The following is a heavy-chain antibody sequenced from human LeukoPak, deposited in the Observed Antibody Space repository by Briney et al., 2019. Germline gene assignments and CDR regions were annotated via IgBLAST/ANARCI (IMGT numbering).Heavy chain of an antibody. CDR2: ISTQGATI. Sequence: GGSLRLSCSASGFIFSNYAMHWVRQAPGQGLEYVSAISTQGATIYYADSVKGRFTISRDNSKNTLYLQMSSLRAGDTAVYYCVKGGPTTNIAVAGVFDYWGQGTLVTVSS. J-gene: IGHJ4*02. D-gene: IGHD6-19*01. CDR1: GFIFSNYA. V-gene: IGHV3-64D*09. CDR3: VKGGPTTNIAVAGVFDY.